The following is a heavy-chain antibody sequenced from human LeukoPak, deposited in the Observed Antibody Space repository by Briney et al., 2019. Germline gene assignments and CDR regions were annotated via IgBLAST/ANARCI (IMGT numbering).Heavy chain of an antibody. V-gene: IGHV3-21*01. CDR2: ISSSSSYI. CDR3: ASGHSGYDPY. D-gene: IGHD5-12*01. Sequence: GGSLRLSCAASGYTFNDAWMNWVRQAPGKGLEWVSSISSSSSYIYYADSVKGRFTISRDNAKNSLYLQMNSLRAEDTAVYYCASGHSGYDPYWGQGTLVTVSS. J-gene: IGHJ4*02. CDR1: GYTFNDAW.